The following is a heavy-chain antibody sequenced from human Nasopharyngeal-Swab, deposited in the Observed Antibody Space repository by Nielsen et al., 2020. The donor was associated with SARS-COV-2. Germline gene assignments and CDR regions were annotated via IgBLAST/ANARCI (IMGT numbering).Heavy chain of an antibody. Sequence: GSLRLSCAASGFTFSSYGMHWVRQAPGKGLEWVAVISYDGSNKYYADSVKGRFTISRDNSKNTLYLQMNSLRAEDTAVYYCAKSQGYSGYDYLHYWGQGTLVTVSS. CDR3: AKSQGYSGYDYLHY. V-gene: IGHV3-30*18. J-gene: IGHJ4*02. CDR2: ISYDGSNK. D-gene: IGHD5-12*01. CDR1: GFTFSSYG.